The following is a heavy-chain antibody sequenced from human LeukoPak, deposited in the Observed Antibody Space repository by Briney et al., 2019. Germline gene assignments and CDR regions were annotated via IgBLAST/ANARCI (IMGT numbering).Heavy chain of an antibody. V-gene: IGHV6-1*01. CDR2: TYYRSKWFH. Sequence: SQTLPLTCAISGDTVSSNSAAWSWIRQSPSRGLEWLGRTYYRSKWFHDYAVSVRSRVSDNPDTSKNQFSLQLNSVTPEDTAVYYCARFLGIGSQRYYFDSWGQGTLVTVSS. D-gene: IGHD6-19*01. J-gene: IGHJ4*02. CDR3: ARFLGIGSQRYYFDS. CDR1: GDTVSSNSAA.